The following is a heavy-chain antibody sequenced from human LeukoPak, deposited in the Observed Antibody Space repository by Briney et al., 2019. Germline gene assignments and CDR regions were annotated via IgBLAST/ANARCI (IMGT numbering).Heavy chain of an antibody. CDR3: TSTRVAAAGAD. D-gene: IGHD6-13*01. Sequence: GGSLRLSCAASGFTFSSYWMSWVRQAPGKGLEWVANIKEDGSEKYHVDSVKGRFTISRDNAKNSLYLQMNSLRAEDTAVYYCTSTRVAAAGADWGQGTLVTVSS. J-gene: IGHJ4*02. V-gene: IGHV3-7*01. CDR1: GFTFSSYW. CDR2: IKEDGSEK.